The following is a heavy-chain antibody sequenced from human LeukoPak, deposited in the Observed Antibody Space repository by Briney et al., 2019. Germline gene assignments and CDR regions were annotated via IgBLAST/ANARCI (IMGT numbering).Heavy chain of an antibody. J-gene: IGHJ4*02. D-gene: IGHD3-22*01. V-gene: IGHV7-4-1*02. Sequence: ASVKVSCKASGYTFTTYIMNWVRQAPGQGLEWMGWINTNTGNPTYAQGFTGRFVFSLDTSVSTAYLQISSLKAEDTAVYYCARGPERTRYYDSSGYQIDYWGQGTLVTVSS. CDR2: INTNTGNP. CDR1: GYTFTTYI. CDR3: ARGPERTRYYDSSGYQIDY.